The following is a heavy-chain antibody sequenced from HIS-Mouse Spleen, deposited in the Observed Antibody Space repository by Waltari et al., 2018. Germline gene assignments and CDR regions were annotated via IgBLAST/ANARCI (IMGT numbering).Heavy chain of an antibody. J-gene: IGHJ4*02. CDR2: INPNSGGT. V-gene: IGHV1-2*02. Sequence: QVQLVQSGAEVKKPGASVKVSCKASGYTFTGYYMHWVRQAPGQGLEWMGWINPNSGGTNYAQKFQGRGTMTRDTSISTAYMELSRLRSDYTAVYYCARDEYYDSSGYYPTDYWGQGTLVTVSS. D-gene: IGHD3-22*01. CDR3: ARDEYYDSSGYYPTDY. CDR1: GYTFTGYY.